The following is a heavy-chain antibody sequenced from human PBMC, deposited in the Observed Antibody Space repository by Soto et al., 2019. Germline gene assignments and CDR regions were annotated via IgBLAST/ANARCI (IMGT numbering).Heavy chain of an antibody. CDR2: ISGGTSTI. D-gene: IGHD3-3*01. CDR1: GFTFSDYY. J-gene: IGHJ3*01. Sequence: PGGSLRLSCAASGFTFSDYYMSWIRQAPGKGLEWVSYISGGTSTIYYADSVKGRFTISRDNAKNSLYLQMNSLRADDTAVYYCARENGYDFWSGYSVGLVPFDAFDVWGQGTVVTVSS. CDR3: ARENGYDFWSGYSVGLVPFDAFDV. V-gene: IGHV3-11*01.